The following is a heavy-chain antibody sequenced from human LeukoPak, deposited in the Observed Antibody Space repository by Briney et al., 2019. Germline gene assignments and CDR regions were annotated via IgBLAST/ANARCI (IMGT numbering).Heavy chain of an antibody. V-gene: IGHV3-11*04. CDR1: GFTFSDYY. J-gene: IGHJ4*02. CDR3: ARGEVAAGSFDY. CDR2: ISSRGSGI. Sequence: GGSLRLSCAASGFTFSDYYMSWIRQAPGKGLEWLSYISSRGSGIFYADSVKSRFTVSRDNAKNSLYLEVSGLRAEDTAVYYCARGEVAAGSFDYWGQGTLVTVSS. D-gene: IGHD6-13*01.